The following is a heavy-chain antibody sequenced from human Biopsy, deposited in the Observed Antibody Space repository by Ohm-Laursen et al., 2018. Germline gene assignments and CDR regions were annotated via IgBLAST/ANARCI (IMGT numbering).Heavy chain of an antibody. J-gene: IGHJ4*02. CDR2: INGSGAYT. Sequence: SLRLYCAASGFNFDSYAMTWVRQAPGRGLECVSVINGSGAYTYYADSVKGRFTISRDNSKNTLYLQMNSLRVEDTAVYYCAKDWTSQYRYDSMDDYWGQGTLVTVSS. D-gene: IGHD3-22*01. CDR1: GFNFDSYA. V-gene: IGHV3-23*01. CDR3: AKDWTSQYRYDSMDDY.